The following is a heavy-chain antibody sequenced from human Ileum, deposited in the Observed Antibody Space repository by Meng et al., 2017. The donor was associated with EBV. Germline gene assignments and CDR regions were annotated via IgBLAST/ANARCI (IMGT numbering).Heavy chain of an antibody. CDR3: ARADKVRFDY. CDR2: IYHSGST. Sequence: QEQVQEGGRRVVKPSGTLSLTCAVSGGSMSSTNWWSWLRQPPGKGLEWIGEIYHSGSTNYNPSLKSRVSISVDKSKNQFSLKLSSVTAADTAVYYCARADKVRFDYWGQGTLVTVSS. J-gene: IGHJ4*02. CDR1: GGSMSSTNW. V-gene: IGHV4-4*02.